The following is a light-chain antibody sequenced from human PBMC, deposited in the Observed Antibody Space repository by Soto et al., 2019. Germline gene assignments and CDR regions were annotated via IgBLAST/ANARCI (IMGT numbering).Light chain of an antibody. J-gene: IGLJ2*01. CDR2: LNSDGSH. CDR1: SWHSNYA. CDR3: QTWGSGIVV. Sequence: QSVLTQSPSASASLGASVKLTCTLSSWHSNYAIAWHQQQSEKGPRYLMKLNSDGSHSKGDGIPDRFSGSSSGAERYLTISSLQSEDAADYYCQTWGSGIVVFGGGTKLTVL. V-gene: IGLV4-69*01.